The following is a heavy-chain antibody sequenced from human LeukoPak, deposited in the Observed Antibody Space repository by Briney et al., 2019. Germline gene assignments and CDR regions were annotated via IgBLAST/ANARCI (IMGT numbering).Heavy chain of an antibody. D-gene: IGHD3-22*01. V-gene: IGHV3-21*04. CDR3: ATAVLYYYDSRGYSSYSMDV. J-gene: IGHJ6*02. CDR1: GFTFSSYT. CDR2: ISSSSGYI. Sequence: PGGSLRLSCAASGFTFSSYTMNWVRQAPGKGLEWVSSISSSSGYIYYADSVKGRFTISRDNAKNTLYLQMNSLRAEDTAVYYCATAVLYYYDSRGYSSYSMDVWGQGTTFTVSS.